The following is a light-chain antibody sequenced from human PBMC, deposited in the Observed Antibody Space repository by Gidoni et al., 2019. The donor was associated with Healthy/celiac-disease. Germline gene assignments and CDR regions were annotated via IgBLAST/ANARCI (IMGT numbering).Light chain of an antibody. Sequence: DIVLPQSPATLSLSTGERATLSCRARQSVSSYLAWYQQKPGQAPRRLIYDASNRATGIPARFRGSGAGTDFTLTISSLEPEDFAVYCCQQRSNWPPWTFXXXTKVEIK. V-gene: IGKV3-11*01. J-gene: IGKJ1*01. CDR2: DAS. CDR3: QQRSNWPPWT. CDR1: QSVSSY.